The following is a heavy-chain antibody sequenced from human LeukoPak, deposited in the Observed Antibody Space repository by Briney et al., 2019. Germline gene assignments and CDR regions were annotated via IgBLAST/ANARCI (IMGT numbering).Heavy chain of an antibody. V-gene: IGHV4-34*01. CDR3: ARARGGEAIDY. D-gene: IGHD3-10*01. J-gene: IGHJ4*01. CDR1: GGSFSGYY. CDR2: INQSGSR. Sequence: SETLSLTCAVYGGSFSGYYWTWIRQLPGKGLEWIGEINQSGSRNYNPFPKSRVTISVDTSKNQFSLKVTAVTAADTAVYYCARARGGEAIDYWGHGTLVTVSS.